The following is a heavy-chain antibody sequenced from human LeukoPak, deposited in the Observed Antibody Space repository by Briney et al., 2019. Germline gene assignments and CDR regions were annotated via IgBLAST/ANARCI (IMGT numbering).Heavy chain of an antibody. V-gene: IGHV3-48*03. CDR2: ISSSGSTI. CDR3: AKLRWLQFAGWYFDY. J-gene: IGHJ4*02. CDR1: GFTFSSYE. Sequence: GGSLRLSCAASGFTFSSYEMNWVRQAPGKGLEWVSYISSSGSTIYYADSVKGRFTISRDNSKNTLYLQMNSLRAEDTAVYYCAKLRWLQFAGWYFDYWGQGTLVTVSS. D-gene: IGHD5-24*01.